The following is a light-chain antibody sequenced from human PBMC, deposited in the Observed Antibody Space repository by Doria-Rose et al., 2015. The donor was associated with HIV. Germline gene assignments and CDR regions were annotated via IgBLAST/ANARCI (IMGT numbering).Light chain of an antibody. V-gene: IGKV1-5*03. CDR3: QQYNSYSPST. Sequence: DIRMTQSPSTLSASVGDRASITCRASQTISGWFVWYQQKPEKAPQLLIYKASTLENAVASRVSGSRSGTAVALTISSLQPDDFATYYCQQYNSYSPSTFGQGTKVEIK. CDR2: KAS. CDR1: QTISGW. J-gene: IGKJ1*01.